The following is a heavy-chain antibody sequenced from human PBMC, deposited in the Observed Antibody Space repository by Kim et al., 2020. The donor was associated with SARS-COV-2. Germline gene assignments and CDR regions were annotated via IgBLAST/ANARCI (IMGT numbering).Heavy chain of an antibody. Sequence: ASVKVSCKASGYTFTSYGISWVRQAPGQGLEWMGWISAYNGNTNYAQKLQGRVTMTTDASTSTAYMELRSLRSYDTAVYYCSRDSWVEGEFADYWGQGTLVTVSS. CDR2: ISAYNGNT. J-gene: IGHJ4*02. CDR1: GYTFTSYG. CDR3: SRDSWVEGEFADY. V-gene: IGHV1-18*01. D-gene: IGHD3-16*01.